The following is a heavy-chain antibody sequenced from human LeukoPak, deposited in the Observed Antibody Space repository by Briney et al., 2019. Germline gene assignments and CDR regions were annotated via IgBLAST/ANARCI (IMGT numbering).Heavy chain of an antibody. CDR1: GFTFSSYA. V-gene: IGHV3-30*04. CDR2: ISYDGSNK. CDR3: ARGLAAALVY. D-gene: IGHD6-13*01. J-gene: IGHJ4*02. Sequence: GGSLRLSCAASGFTFSSYAVSWVRQAPGKGLEWVAVISYDGSNKYYADSVKGRFTISRDNSKNTPYLQMNSLRAEDTAVYYCARGLAAALVYWGQGTLVTVSS.